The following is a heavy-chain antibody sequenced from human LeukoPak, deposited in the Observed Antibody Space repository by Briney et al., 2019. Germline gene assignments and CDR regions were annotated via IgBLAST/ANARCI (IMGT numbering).Heavy chain of an antibody. CDR2: INPNNGAT. CDR3: ARGSETYDDFWGGSSFVY. Sequence: ASVKVSCKASGYSFTGYYIHWVRQAPGQGLDWMGWINPNNGATKYAQKFQGRVTMTRDTSISRAYMELTRLRSDDTAVYYCARGSETYDDFWGGSSFVYWGQGTLVTVSS. V-gene: IGHV1-2*02. CDR1: GYSFTGYY. J-gene: IGHJ4*02. D-gene: IGHD3-3*01.